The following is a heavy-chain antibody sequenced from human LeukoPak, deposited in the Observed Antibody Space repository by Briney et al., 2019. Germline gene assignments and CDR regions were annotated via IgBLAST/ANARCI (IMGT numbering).Heavy chain of an antibody. Sequence: VSVKVSCKASGYTFTSYGISWVRQAPGQGLEWMGWISAYNGNTNYAQKLQGRVTMTTDTSTSTAYMELRSLRSDDTAVYYCARQTSLYADTVTYFDYWGQGTLVTVSS. CDR2: ISAYNGNT. CDR1: GYTFTSYG. J-gene: IGHJ4*02. CDR3: ARQTSLYADTVTYFDY. D-gene: IGHD3-16*01. V-gene: IGHV1-18*01.